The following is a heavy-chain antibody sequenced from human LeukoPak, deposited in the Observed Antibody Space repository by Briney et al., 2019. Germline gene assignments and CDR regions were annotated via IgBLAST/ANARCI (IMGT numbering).Heavy chain of an antibody. D-gene: IGHD4-23*01. CDR3: ARHRRDYGGNSDYFDY. Sequence: GEPLKISCKGSGYSFTSYWIGWVRQMPGKGLEWMGIIYPGDSDTRYSPSFQGQVTISADKSISTAYLQWSSLKASDTAIYYCARHRRDYGGNSDYFDYWGQGTLVTVSS. CDR2: IYPGDSDT. CDR1: GYSFTSYW. J-gene: IGHJ4*02. V-gene: IGHV5-51*01.